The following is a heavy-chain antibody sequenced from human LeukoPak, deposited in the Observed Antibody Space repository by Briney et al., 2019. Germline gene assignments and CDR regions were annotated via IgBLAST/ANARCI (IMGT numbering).Heavy chain of an antibody. Sequence: PGGSLRPSCAASGFTFSTYGMHWVRQAPGKGLEWVTFIREDGSNEYYADSVKGRFTISRDNSKNTLYLQMNSLRAEDTAVYYCAKDRRYDFWSGYYPDNNWFDPWGQGTLVTVSS. V-gene: IGHV3-30*02. CDR1: GFTFSTYG. CDR2: IREDGSNE. CDR3: AKDRRYDFWSGYYPDNNWFDP. J-gene: IGHJ5*02. D-gene: IGHD3-3*01.